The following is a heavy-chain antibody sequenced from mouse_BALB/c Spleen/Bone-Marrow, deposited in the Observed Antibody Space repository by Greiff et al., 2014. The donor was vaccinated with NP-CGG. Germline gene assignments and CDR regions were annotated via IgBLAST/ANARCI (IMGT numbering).Heavy chain of an antibody. CDR3: ASPHHYDSSPWWYFDV. D-gene: IGHD1-1*01. CDR2: ISSGGSYT. Sequence: EVQRVESGGDLVKPGGSLKLSCAASGFTFSNYGMSWVRQTPDKRLEWVATISSGGSYTYYPDSLKGRFTISRDNAKNTLYLQMSSLKSEDTAMYYCASPHHYDSSPWWYFDVWGAGTTVTVSS. V-gene: IGHV5-6*01. CDR1: GFTFSNYG. J-gene: IGHJ1*01.